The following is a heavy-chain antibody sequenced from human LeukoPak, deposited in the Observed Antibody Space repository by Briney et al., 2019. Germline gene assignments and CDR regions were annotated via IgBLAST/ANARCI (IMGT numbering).Heavy chain of an antibody. CDR3: AKVGYYYDSSGYYPLFDY. CDR2: ISGSGGST. Sequence: GGSLRLSCAASGFTFSSYAMSWVRQAPGKGLEWVSAISGSGGSTCYADSVKGRFTISRDNSKNTLYLQMNSLRAEDTAVYYCAKVGYYYDSSGYYPLFDYWGQGTLVTVSS. J-gene: IGHJ4*02. D-gene: IGHD3-22*01. V-gene: IGHV3-23*01. CDR1: GFTFSSYA.